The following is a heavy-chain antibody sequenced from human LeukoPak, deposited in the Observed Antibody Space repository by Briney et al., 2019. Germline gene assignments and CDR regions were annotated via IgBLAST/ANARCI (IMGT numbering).Heavy chain of an antibody. Sequence: GGSLRLSCAASGFNFDDYGMSWVRQAQGKGMEWVCGINWNGGSTSYADSVKGRFTISRDNAKNSRFLQMNSLRAEDTALYYCARGEIVGYCSGGSCYRPIDIWGQGTMVTVSS. V-gene: IGHV3-20*04. J-gene: IGHJ3*02. D-gene: IGHD2-15*01. CDR1: GFNFDDYG. CDR2: INWNGGST. CDR3: ARGEIVGYCSGGSCYRPIDI.